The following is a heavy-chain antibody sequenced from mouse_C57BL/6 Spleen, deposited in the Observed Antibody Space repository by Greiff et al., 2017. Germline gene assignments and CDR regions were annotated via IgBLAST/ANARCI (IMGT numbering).Heavy chain of an antibody. CDR1: GYTFTDYY. CDR3: ARSEPPGFAY. J-gene: IGHJ3*01. CDR2: INPNNGGT. V-gene: IGHV1-22*01. Sequence: VQLKESGPELVKPGASVKMSCKASGYTFTDYYMHWVKQSHGKSLEWIGYINPNNGGTSYNQKFKGKATLTVNKSSSTAYMELRSLTSEDSAVYYCARSEPPGFAYWGQGTLVTVSA.